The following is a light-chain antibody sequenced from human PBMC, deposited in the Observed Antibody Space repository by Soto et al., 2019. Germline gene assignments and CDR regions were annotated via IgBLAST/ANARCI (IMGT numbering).Light chain of an antibody. CDR2: GAS. J-gene: IGKJ4*01. Sequence: DIQMTQSPSSLSASVGDTVTITCRASQGINNFLAWFQQKPGKAPKSLIYGASSLQSGVPSKFSGSGSDTGFTLTISSLQPEDSATYFCQQYHRYPVTFGGGTKVEIK. V-gene: IGKV1-16*02. CDR1: QGINNF. CDR3: QQYHRYPVT.